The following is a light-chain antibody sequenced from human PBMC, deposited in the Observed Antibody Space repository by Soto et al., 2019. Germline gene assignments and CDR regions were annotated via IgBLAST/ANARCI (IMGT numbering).Light chain of an antibody. J-gene: IGLJ1*01. Sequence: QSALTQPASVSGSPGQSITISCTGTTSYVGTYNYVYWYQQHPGKAPKLMIYDVSNRPSGVSNRFSGSKSGNTASLNISWLQDEDEDDYYCSSYVTGSTYVFGTGTKLTVL. CDR3: SSYVTGSTYV. CDR1: TSYVGTYNY. V-gene: IGLV2-14*01. CDR2: DVS.